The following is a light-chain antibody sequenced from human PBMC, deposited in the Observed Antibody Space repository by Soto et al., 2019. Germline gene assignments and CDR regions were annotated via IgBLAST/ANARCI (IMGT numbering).Light chain of an antibody. CDR3: QQYDASPIT. Sequence: EIALTQSPATLSLSPGERATLSCRASESVSTFLAWYQQKPGQAPRLLIYEASSRATGIPARFSGGGSGTVFTLTISRLEPEDFALYICQQYDASPITFGQGTRLEIK. J-gene: IGKJ5*01. V-gene: IGKV3-20*01. CDR1: ESVSTF. CDR2: EAS.